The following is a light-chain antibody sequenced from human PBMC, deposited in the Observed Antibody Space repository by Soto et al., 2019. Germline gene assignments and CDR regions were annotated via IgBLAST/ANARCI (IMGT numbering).Light chain of an antibody. Sequence: DIQMTQSPSSLSASVGDRVTITCRASQSITNYLNWYQQKPGKAPNLLIHATSSLQSGVPSRFSGSGSGTEFTLTISSLQPEDFATYYCQQSYSTPPTFGGGTKVEIK. V-gene: IGKV1-39*01. CDR2: ATS. CDR1: QSITNY. J-gene: IGKJ4*01. CDR3: QQSYSTPPT.